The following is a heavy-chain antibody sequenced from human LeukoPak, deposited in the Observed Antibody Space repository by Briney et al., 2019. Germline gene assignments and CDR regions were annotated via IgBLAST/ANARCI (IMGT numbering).Heavy chain of an antibody. Sequence: SETLSLTCAVYGGSFSGYYWSWIRQPPGKGLEWIGEINHSGSTNYNPSLKSRVTISVDTSKNQFSLKLSSVTAADTAVYYCARATWFGDLSVGNWFDPWGQGTLVTVSS. CDR2: INHSGST. CDR3: ARATWFGDLSVGNWFDP. CDR1: GGSFSGYY. J-gene: IGHJ5*02. D-gene: IGHD3-10*01. V-gene: IGHV4-34*01.